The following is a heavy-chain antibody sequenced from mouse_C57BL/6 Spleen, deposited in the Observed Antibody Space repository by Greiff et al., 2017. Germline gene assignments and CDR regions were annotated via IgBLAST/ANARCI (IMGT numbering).Heavy chain of an antibody. Sequence: QVQLKESGPELVKPGASVKISCKASGYAFSSSWMNWVKQRPGKGLEWIGRIYPGDGDTNYNGKFKGKATLTADKSSSTAYMQLSSLTSEDSAVYFCARYGLYYFDYWGQGTTLTVSS. J-gene: IGHJ2*01. V-gene: IGHV1-82*01. CDR3: ARYGLYYFDY. CDR2: IYPGDGDT. CDR1: GYAFSSSW. D-gene: IGHD1-2*01.